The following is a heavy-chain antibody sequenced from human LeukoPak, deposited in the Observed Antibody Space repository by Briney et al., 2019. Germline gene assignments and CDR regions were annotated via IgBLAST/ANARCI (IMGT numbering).Heavy chain of an antibody. CDR1: GFTFSTYW. V-gene: IGHV3-7*01. CDR2: IKPDGSEK. J-gene: IGHJ3*02. Sequence: GGSLRLSCAASGFTFSTYWMTWVRQAPGKGLEWIANIKPDGSEKYYVDSVKGRLTISRDNAKNSLYLQLSSLRAEDTAMYYCAREGRSRVGANAFDIWGQGTMVTVSS. CDR3: AREGRSRVGANAFDI. D-gene: IGHD1-26*01.